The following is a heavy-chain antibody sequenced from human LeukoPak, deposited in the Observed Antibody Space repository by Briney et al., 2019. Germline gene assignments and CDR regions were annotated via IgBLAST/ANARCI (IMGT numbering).Heavy chain of an antibody. CDR2: ISSSGNTI. CDR1: GFTFSDYY. Sequence: AGSLRLSCAASGFTFSDYYMSWIRQAPGKGLEWVSYISSSGNTIYYADSVKGRFTISRDNAKNSLYLQMNSLRAEDTALYYCARVYYDSSGYYYDGYSFDYWGQGTLVTVSS. CDR3: ARVYYDSSGYYYDGYSFDY. D-gene: IGHD3-22*01. V-gene: IGHV3-11*04. J-gene: IGHJ4*02.